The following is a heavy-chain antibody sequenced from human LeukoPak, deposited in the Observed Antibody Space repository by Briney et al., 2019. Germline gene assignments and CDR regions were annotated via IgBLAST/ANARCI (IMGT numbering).Heavy chain of an antibody. D-gene: IGHD6-13*01. CDR1: GFTFSSYG. V-gene: IGHV3-30*18. CDR2: ISYDGSNK. CDR3: AKDRYSSSWYPGGYYYYYYGMDV. Sequence: GGSLRLSCAASGFTFSSYGMHWVRQAPGKGLEWVAVISYDGSNKYYADSVKGRFTISRDNSKNTLYLQMNSLRAEDTAVYYCAKDRYSSSWYPGGYYYYYYGMDVWGQGTTVTVSS. J-gene: IGHJ6*02.